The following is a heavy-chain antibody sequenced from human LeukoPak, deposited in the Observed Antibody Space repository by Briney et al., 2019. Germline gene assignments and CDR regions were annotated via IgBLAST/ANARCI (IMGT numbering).Heavy chain of an antibody. D-gene: IGHD4-17*01. Sequence: SETLSLTCAVYGGSFSGYYWSWIRQPPGKGLEWIGEINHSGSTNYNPSLKSRVTISVDTSKNQFSLKLSSVTAADTAVYYCARVSDYGESFDYWGQGTLVTVSS. V-gene: IGHV4-34*01. CDR1: GGSFSGYY. J-gene: IGHJ4*02. CDR3: ARVSDYGESFDY. CDR2: INHSGST.